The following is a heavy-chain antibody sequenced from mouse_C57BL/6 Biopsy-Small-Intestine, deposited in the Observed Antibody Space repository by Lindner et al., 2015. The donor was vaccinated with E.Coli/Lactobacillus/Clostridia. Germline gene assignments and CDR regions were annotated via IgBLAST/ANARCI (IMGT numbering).Heavy chain of an antibody. J-gene: IGHJ2*01. D-gene: IGHD1-1*01. V-gene: IGHV1-81*01. CDR3: ARGTTDPY. Sequence: VQLQESGAELARPGASVKLSCKASGYTFTSYGISWVKQGAGQGLEWIGEIYPRGGSTYYNEKFKGKATLSADKSSSTAYMELRSLTSEDSAVYFCARGTTDPYWGQGTTLTVSS. CDR2: IYPRGGST. CDR1: GYTFTSYG.